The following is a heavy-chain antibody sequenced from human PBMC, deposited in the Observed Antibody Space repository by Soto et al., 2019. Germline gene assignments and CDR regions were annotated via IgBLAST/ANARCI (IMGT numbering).Heavy chain of an antibody. CDR2: IDERVNT. CDR1: GGPSRSSSDS. J-gene: IGHJ4*02. CDR3: AREGGYVDY. V-gene: IGHV4-39*02. Sequence: PWETLCLTCTVSGGPSRSSSDSWDWIRQSPGTGLEWIGSIDERVNTYYNPSLKSRVIMSVDTSNNHFSLQLISVTGADSGVYYCAREGGYVDYWGQGTLVTVSS. D-gene: IGHD3-16*01.